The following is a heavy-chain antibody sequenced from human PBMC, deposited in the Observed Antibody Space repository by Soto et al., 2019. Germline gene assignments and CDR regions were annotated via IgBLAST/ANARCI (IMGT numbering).Heavy chain of an antibody. D-gene: IGHD2-15*01. CDR2: ISYDSSNK. J-gene: IGHJ4*02. CDR3: AKLVIGYCSGNTCDDY. V-gene: IGHV3-30*18. CDR1: GFTFSYG. Sequence: VQLLESGGGLIQPGGSLRLSCAASGFTFSYGIHWLRQAPGKGLEWVAYISYDSSNKFYGDSVKGRFTISRDNSKNTQFLQRNSLRAEDTAVYYCAKLVIGYCSGNTCDDYWGQGTLVAVSS.